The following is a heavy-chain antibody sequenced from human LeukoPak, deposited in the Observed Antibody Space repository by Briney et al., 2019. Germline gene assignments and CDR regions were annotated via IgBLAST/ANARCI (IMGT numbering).Heavy chain of an antibody. Sequence: ASVKVSCKASGYTFTNYDVNWVRQPPGQGLEWVGWMNPNSGNTGYAQTFQGRVTMTRNTSISTAYMELSSLRSEDTAVYYCARYSSWYNWFDPWGQGTLVTVSS. V-gene: IGHV1-8*01. CDR1: GYTFTNYD. CDR2: MNPNSGNT. J-gene: IGHJ5*02. D-gene: IGHD6-13*01. CDR3: ARYSSWYNWFDP.